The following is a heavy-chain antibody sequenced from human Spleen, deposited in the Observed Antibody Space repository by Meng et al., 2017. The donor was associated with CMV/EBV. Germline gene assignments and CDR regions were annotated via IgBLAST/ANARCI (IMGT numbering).Heavy chain of an antibody. V-gene: IGHV4-30-4*08. CDR2: IYYSGST. D-gene: IGHD3-22*01. CDR1: GGSFSGYY. Sequence: SETLSLTCAVYGGSFSGYYWSWIRQPPGKGLEWIGYIYYSGSTYYNPSLKSRVTISVDTSKNQFSLKLSSVTAADTAVYYCARDWSSSGYYLLDYWGQGTLVTVSS. J-gene: IGHJ4*02. CDR3: ARDWSSSGYYLLDY.